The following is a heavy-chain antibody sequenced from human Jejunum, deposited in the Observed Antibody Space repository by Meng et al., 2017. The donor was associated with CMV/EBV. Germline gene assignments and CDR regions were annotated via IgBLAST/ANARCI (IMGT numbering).Heavy chain of an antibody. J-gene: IGHJ4*02. Sequence: SGLTFSNYAMSWVRQAPGKGLEWVSAISGSGGSTYNADSVKGRFTISRDNSKNTLYLQMNSLRAEDTAVYYCAKEGGQFGGLYADFDYWGQGTLVTVSS. D-gene: IGHD3-16*01. CDR1: GLTFSNYA. V-gene: IGHV3-23*01. CDR3: AKEGGQFGGLYADFDY. CDR2: ISGSGGST.